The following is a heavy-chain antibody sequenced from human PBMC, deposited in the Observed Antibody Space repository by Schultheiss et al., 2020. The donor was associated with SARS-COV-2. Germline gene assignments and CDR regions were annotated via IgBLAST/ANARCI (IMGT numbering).Heavy chain of an antibody. V-gene: IGHV3-15*01. CDR2: IKSKTDGGTT. J-gene: IGHJ6*02. Sequence: GGSLRLSCTASGFTFGDYAMSWFRQAPGKGLEWVGRIKSKTDGGTTDYAAPVKGRFTISRDDSKNTLYLQMNSLKTEDTAVYYCTRHVGDILTGYSKIYYYYGMDVWGQGTTVTVSS. CDR1: GFTFGDYA. CDR3: TRHVGDILTGYSKIYYYYGMDV. D-gene: IGHD3-9*01.